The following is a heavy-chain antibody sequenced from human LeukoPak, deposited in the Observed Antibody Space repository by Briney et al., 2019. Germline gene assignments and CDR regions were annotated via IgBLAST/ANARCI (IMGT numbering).Heavy chain of an antibody. CDR1: GGSISSSSYY. J-gene: IGHJ6*03. D-gene: IGHD3-16*01. CDR3: ATGGARVYYYFDV. CDR2: LYQNGDT. V-gene: IGHV4-39*07. Sequence: KSSETLSLTCTVSGGSISSSSYYWGWIRQSPAKGLEWIGCLYQNGDTYYNPSLKNRVIISVDMSKNQFSLKVTSVTAADTAVYYCATGGARVYYYFDVWGKGTTVTVSS.